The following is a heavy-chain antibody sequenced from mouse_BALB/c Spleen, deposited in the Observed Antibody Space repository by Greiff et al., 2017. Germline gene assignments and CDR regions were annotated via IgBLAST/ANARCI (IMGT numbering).Heavy chain of an antibody. J-gene: IGHJ4*01. CDR3: ARGGGYYAMDY. Sequence: QVQLQQSGAELVRPGTSVKVSCKASGYAFTNYLIEWVKQRPGQGLEWIGVINPGSGGTNYNEKFKGKATLTADKSSSTAYMQLSSLTSDDSAVYFCARGGGYYAMDYWGQGTSVTVSS. CDR1: GYAFTNYL. CDR2: INPGSGGT. V-gene: IGHV1-54*03.